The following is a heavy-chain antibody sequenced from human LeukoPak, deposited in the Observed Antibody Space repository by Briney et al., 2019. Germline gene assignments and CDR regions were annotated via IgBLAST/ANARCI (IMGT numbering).Heavy chain of an antibody. CDR2: ISTSSSYI. D-gene: IGHD2-15*01. CDR3: ARDRADCSGGSCYLDY. J-gene: IGHJ4*03. Sequence: GGSLRLSCAVSGFTFSSYSMNWVRQAPGKGLEWVSSISTSSSYIDYADSVKGRFTISRDNAKNSLYLQMNSLRAEDTAVYYCARDRADCSGGSCYLDYWGQGTMVTVSS. V-gene: IGHV3-21*01. CDR1: GFTFSSYS.